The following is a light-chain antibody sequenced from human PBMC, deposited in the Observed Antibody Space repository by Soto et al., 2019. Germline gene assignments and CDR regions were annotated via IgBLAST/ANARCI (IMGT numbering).Light chain of an antibody. CDR2: GAS. V-gene: IGKV3-15*01. CDR3: QQYGSSGT. Sequence: EIVMTQSPATLSVSPGETATLSRRASQSVSSYLAWYQQRPGQAPRLLIYGASTRATGIPARFSGSGSGTDFTLTISRLEPEDFAVYYCQQYGSSGTFGQGTKVDIK. J-gene: IGKJ1*01. CDR1: QSVSSY.